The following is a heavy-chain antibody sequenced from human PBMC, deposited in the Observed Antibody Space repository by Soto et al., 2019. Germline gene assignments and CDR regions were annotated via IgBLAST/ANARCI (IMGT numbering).Heavy chain of an antibody. V-gene: IGHV3-23*01. CDR2: ISGSGGST. J-gene: IGHJ4*02. D-gene: IGHD3-22*01. Sequence: EVQLLESGGGLVQPGGSLRLSCAASGFTFSSYAMSWVRQAPGKGLEWVSAISGSGGSTYYADSVKGRFTISRDNSKNTLYLQMNSPRAEDTAVYYCAKDEDHADDSSGYYFVAFDYWGQGTLVTVSS. CDR3: AKDEDHADDSSGYYFVAFDY. CDR1: GFTFSSYA.